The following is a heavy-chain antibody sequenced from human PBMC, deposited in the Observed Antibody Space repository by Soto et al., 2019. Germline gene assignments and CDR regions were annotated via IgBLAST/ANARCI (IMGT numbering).Heavy chain of an antibody. CDR1: GFTFSSYW. Sequence: GGSLRLSCVASGFTFSSYWMSWVRQAPGGGLEWVANIKQDGTEIHYVESVKGRFTIFRDNAKKSLYLQMNGLRAEDTAVYFCASYSGSYFPVGHDRWGQGTLVTV. CDR2: IKQDGTEI. J-gene: IGHJ5*02. D-gene: IGHD1-26*01. CDR3: ASYSGSYFPVGHDR. V-gene: IGHV3-7*01.